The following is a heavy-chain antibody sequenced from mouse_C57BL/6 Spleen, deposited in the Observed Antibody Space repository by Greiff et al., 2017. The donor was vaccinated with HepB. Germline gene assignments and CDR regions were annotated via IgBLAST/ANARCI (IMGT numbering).Heavy chain of an antibody. CDR3: AREGDYGSSSYYYAMDY. CDR2: IYPRSGNT. J-gene: IGHJ4*01. V-gene: IGHV1-81*01. D-gene: IGHD1-1*01. CDR1: GYTFTSYG. Sequence: QVQLQQSGAELARPGASVKLSCKASGYTFTSYGISWVKQRTGQGLEWIGEIYPRSGNTYYNEKFKGKATLTADKYSSTAYMELRSLTSEDSAVYFCAREGDYGSSSYYYAMDYWGQGTSVTVSS.